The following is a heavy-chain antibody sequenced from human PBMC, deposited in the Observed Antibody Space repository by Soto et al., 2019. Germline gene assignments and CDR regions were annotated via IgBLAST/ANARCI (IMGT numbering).Heavy chain of an antibody. CDR2: IFHTGSA. D-gene: IGHD2-21*01. CDR3: ARHIAVSGTRGFDH. CDR1: GGSITSNW. V-gene: IGHV4-4*02. J-gene: IGHJ4*02. Sequence: QVQLQESGPGLMKPSGTLSLTCAVSGGSITSNWWSWVRQPPGKGLEWIAEIFHTGSANYNPSLMGRLTISMDKSRSHLSLTLNSVTAADTAVCYCARHIAVSGTRGFDHWGQGTLVTVSS.